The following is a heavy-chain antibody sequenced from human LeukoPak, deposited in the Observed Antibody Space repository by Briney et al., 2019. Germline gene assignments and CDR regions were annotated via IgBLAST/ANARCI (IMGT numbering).Heavy chain of an antibody. J-gene: IGHJ4*02. CDR3: ARGLGIAAPRY. V-gene: IGHV4-34*01. Sequence: SETPSLTCAVYGGSFSGYYWSWIRQPPGKGLEWIGEINHSGSTNYNPSLKSRVTISVDTSKNQFSLKLSSVTAADTAVYYCARGLGIAAPRYWGQGTLVTVSS. CDR2: INHSGST. CDR1: GGSFSGYY. D-gene: IGHD6-6*01.